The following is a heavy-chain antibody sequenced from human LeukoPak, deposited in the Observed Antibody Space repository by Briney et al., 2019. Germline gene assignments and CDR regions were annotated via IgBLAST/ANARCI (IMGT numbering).Heavy chain of an antibody. V-gene: IGHV3-33*01. CDR2: IWYDGSNK. J-gene: IGHJ4*02. CDR3: ARVRFGELGVPDFDY. Sequence: PGGSLRLSCAASGFTFSSYGMHWVRQAPGKGLEWVAVIWYDGSNKYYADSVKGRFTISRDNSKNTLYLQMNSLRAEDTAVYYCARVRFGELGVPDFDYWGQGTLVTVSS. CDR1: GFTFSSYG. D-gene: IGHD3-10*01.